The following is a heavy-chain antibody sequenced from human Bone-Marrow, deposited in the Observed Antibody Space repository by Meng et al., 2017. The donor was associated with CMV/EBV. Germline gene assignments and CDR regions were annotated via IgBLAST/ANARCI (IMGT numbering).Heavy chain of an antibody. J-gene: IGHJ6*02. CDR3: AREIRGLARGYYYYGMDV. V-gene: IGHV3-53*01. Sequence: GGSLRLSCAASGFTVSSNYMSWVRQAPGKGLERVSVIYSGGSTYYADSVKGRFTISRDNSKNTLYLQMNSLRAEDTAVYYCAREIRGLARGYYYYGMDVWGQGTTVTVSS. CDR1: GFTVSSNY. D-gene: IGHD3-16*01. CDR2: IYSGGST.